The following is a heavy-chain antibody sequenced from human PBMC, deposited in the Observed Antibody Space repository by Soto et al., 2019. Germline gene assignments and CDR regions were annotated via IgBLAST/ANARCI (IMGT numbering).Heavy chain of an antibody. CDR3: ARTFRDIVVVVAATDWFDP. V-gene: IGHV6-1*01. CDR1: GDSVSSNSAA. Sequence: PSQTLSLTCAISGDSVSSNSAAWNWIRQSPSRGLEWLGRTYYRSKWYNDYAVSVKSRITINPDTSKNQFSLQLNSVTPEDTAVYYCARTFRDIVVVVAATDWFDPWGQGTLVTVS. D-gene: IGHD2-15*01. J-gene: IGHJ5*02. CDR2: TYYRSKWYN.